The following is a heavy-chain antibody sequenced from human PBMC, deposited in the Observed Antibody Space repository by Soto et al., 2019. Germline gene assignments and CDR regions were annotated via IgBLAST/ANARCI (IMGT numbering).Heavy chain of an antibody. J-gene: IGHJ4*02. CDR3: ARYFRGSGRYFFDY. CDR1: GFTFISSF. Sequence: GGSLRLSCVASGFTFISSFMGWVRQAPGKGLEWVANINQDGGGTYYVDSVEGRFTISRDNAKDSLYLQMNSLRGEDTAGYYCARYFRGSGRYFFDYWGKGTMVTVSS. CDR2: INQDGGGT. D-gene: IGHD6-19*01. V-gene: IGHV3-7*03.